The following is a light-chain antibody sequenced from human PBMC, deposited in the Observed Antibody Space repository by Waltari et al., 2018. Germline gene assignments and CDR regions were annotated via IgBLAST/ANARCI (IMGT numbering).Light chain of an antibody. J-gene: IGLJ2*01. Sequence: SSELTQDPAVSVALGQTVRLTSLGDRLRTYYASWYQLKPGQAPVLVIYGKDKRPPGIPDRISGYSSGATSSLTITGAQAEDEADYYCHSRDTSSTRFFGGGTRLTV. CDR3: HSRDTSSTRF. CDR1: RLRTYY. CDR2: GKD. V-gene: IGLV3-19*01.